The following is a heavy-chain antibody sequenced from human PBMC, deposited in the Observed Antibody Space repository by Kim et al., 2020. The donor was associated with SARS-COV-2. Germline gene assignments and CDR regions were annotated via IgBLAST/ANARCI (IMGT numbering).Heavy chain of an antibody. CDR1: GFTFPNFA. CDR2: ISWNAGSV. J-gene: IGHJ2*01. V-gene: IGHV3-9*01. D-gene: IGHD3-16*01. CDR3: TKDISYIMTYYYLDL. Sequence: GGSLRLSCAASGFTFPNFAMHWVRQPPGRGLEWVSGISWNAGSVFYMGSVKGRFTISRDNGRNSLSLEMKSLTPEDTAVYFCTKDISYIMTYYYLDLWGRGTQVTVSS.